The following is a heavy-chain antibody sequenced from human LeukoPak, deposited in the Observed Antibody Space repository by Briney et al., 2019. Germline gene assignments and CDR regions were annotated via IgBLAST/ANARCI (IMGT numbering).Heavy chain of an antibody. Sequence: ASVKVSCKASGYTFTGYYMHWVRQAPGQGLEWMGWINPNSGGTNYAQKFQGRVTMTRDTSISTAYMELSRLRSEDTAVYYCARGTYLGPGVGGGYYFDYWGQGTLVTVSS. CDR2: INPNSGGT. D-gene: IGHD3-16*01. J-gene: IGHJ4*02. V-gene: IGHV1-2*02. CDR3: ARGTYLGPGVGGGYYFDY. CDR1: GYTFTGYY.